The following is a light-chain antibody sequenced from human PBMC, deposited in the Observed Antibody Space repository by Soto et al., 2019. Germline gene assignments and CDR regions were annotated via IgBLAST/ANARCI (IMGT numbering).Light chain of an antibody. CDR2: EVS. J-gene: IGLJ2*01. CDR1: SSDVGGYKY. CDR3: SSYTTYNMI. V-gene: IGLV2-14*01. Sequence: QSVLTQPASVSGSPGQSITVSCTGTSSDVGGYKYVSWYQHHPGRAPKLMIYEVSNRPSGVSHRFSGSKSGNTASLTISGLQPEDEADYYCSSYTTYNMILGGGTKLTVL.